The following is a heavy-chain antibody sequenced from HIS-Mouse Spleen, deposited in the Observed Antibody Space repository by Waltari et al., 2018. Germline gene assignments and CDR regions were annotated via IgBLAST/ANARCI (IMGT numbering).Heavy chain of an antibody. V-gene: IGHV3-21*01. CDR1: GFTFSSYS. Sequence: EVQLVESGGGLVKPGGSLRLSCAASGFTFSSYSMNWVRQAPGKGLEWVSSISSSSSYIYYADSVKGRFTISRDNAKNSLYLQMNSLRAEETAVYYCASKLGTAYFDYWGQGTLVTVSS. D-gene: IGHD7-27*01. CDR3: ASKLGTAYFDY. CDR2: ISSSSSYI. J-gene: IGHJ4*02.